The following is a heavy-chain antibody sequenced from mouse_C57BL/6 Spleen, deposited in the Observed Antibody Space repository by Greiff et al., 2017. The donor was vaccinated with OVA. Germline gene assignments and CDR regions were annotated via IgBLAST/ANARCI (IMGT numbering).Heavy chain of an antibody. J-gene: IGHJ1*03. CDR1: GYTFTSYD. CDR2: IYPRDGST. D-gene: IGHD1-1*01. CDR3: ARSPLTTVVATDWYFDV. V-gene: IGHV1-85*01. Sequence: VQLQESGPELVKPGASVKLSCKASGYTFTSYDINWVKQRPGQGLEWIGWIYPRDGSTKYNEKFKGKATLTVDTSSSTAYMELHSLTSEDSAVYFCARSPLTTVVATDWYFDVWGTGTTVTVSS.